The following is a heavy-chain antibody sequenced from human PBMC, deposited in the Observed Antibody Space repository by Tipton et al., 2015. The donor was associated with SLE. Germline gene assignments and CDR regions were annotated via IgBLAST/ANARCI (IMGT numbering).Heavy chain of an antibody. CDR1: GFTFSSYG. J-gene: IGHJ4*02. CDR2: IRYDGSNK. D-gene: IGHD6-19*01. V-gene: IGHV3-30*02. Sequence: SLRLSCAASGFTFSSYGMHWVRQAPGKGLEWVAFIRYDGSNKYYADSVKGRFTISRDNSKNTLYLQMNSLRAEDTAVYYCVSQWLSEGDYWGQGTLVTVSS. CDR3: VSQWLSEGDY.